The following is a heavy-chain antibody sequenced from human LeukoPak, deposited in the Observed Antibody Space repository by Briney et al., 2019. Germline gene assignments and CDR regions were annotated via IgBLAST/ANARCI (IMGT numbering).Heavy chain of an antibody. CDR2: ISGSGGST. Sequence: PGGSLRLSCAASGFTFSSYAMSWVRQAPGKGLEWVSAISGSGGSTYYADSVKGRFTISRDNSKNTLYLQMNSLRAEDTAVYYCARGVVVPYYFDYWGQGTLVTVSS. V-gene: IGHV3-23*01. D-gene: IGHD2-21*01. J-gene: IGHJ4*02. CDR1: GFTFSSYA. CDR3: ARGVVVPYYFDY.